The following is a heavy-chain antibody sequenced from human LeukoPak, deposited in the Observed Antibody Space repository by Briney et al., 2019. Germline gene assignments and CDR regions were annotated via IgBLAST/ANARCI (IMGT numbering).Heavy chain of an antibody. Sequence: GGSLRLSCAASGFTFSSYAMSWVRQAPGKGLEWVSAIRGSGVRTYYADSVKGRFTISRDNSKNTLYLQMNSLRAEDTAVYYCAKGYYYDSSSSLFDYWGQGTLVTVSS. CDR1: GFTFSSYA. CDR3: AKGYYYDSSSSLFDY. CDR2: IRGSGVRT. D-gene: IGHD3-22*01. J-gene: IGHJ4*02. V-gene: IGHV3-23*01.